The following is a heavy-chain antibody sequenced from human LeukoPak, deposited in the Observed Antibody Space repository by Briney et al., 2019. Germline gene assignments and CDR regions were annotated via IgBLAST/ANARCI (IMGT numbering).Heavy chain of an antibody. D-gene: IGHD1-26*01. CDR2: IYPGDSDT. CDR1: GYRFTSYW. V-gene: IGHV5-51*01. CDR3: ARHGSYGPRGSPPLFDL. J-gene: IGHJ2*01. Sequence: GESLKISCKGSGYRFTSYWIGWVRPMPGKGLGWMGIIYPGDSDTRYSPSFQGQVTISADKSINTAYLQWSSLKASDTAMYYCARHGSYGPRGSPPLFDLWGRGTLVTVSS.